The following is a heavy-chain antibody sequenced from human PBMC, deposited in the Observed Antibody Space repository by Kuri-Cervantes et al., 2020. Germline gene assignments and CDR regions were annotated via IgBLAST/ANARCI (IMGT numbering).Heavy chain of an antibody. CDR2: IIPIFGTA. Sequence: SVKVSCKASGGTFSSYAISWVRQAPGQGLEWMGGIIPIFGTANYAQKFQGRVTITADESTSTAYMELSSLRSEDTAVYYCAREGYCTDGVCSEDAFDIWGQGTMVTVSS. CDR1: GGTFSSYA. CDR3: AREGYCTDGVCSEDAFDI. V-gene: IGHV1-69*13. J-gene: IGHJ3*02. D-gene: IGHD2-8*01.